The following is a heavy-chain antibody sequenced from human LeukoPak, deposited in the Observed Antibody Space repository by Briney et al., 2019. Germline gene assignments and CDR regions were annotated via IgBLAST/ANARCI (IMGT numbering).Heavy chain of an antibody. V-gene: IGHV1-69*04. CDR1: GGTFSSYA. J-gene: IGHJ4*02. Sequence: SVKVSCKASGGTFSSYAISWVRQAPGQGLEWVGRIIPILGIANYAQKFQGRVTITADKSTSTAYMELSSLRSEDTAVYYCARPGYSPYSSGWPLGYWGQGTLVTVSS. CDR2: IIPILGIA. D-gene: IGHD6-19*01. CDR3: ARPGYSPYSSGWPLGY.